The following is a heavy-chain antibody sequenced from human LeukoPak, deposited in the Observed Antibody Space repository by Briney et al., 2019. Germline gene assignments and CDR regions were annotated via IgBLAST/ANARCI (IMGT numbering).Heavy chain of an antibody. Sequence: PGGSLRLSCAASGFTFSSYSMNWVRQAPGKGLEWVSSISSSSSYIYYADSVKGRFTISRDNAKNSLYLQMNSLRAEDTAVYYCARDQAATISGEVDYWGQGTLVTVSS. D-gene: IGHD5-12*01. CDR3: ARDQAATISGEVDY. J-gene: IGHJ4*02. CDR2: ISSSSSYI. CDR1: GFTFSSYS. V-gene: IGHV3-21*01.